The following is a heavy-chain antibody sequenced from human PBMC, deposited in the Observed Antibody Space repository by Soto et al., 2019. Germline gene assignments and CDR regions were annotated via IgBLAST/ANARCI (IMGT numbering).Heavy chain of an antibody. V-gene: IGHV1-46*01. CDR1: GYTFTSNW. Sequence: QVQLVQSGAEVKKPGASVKVSCKASGYTFTSNWIHWVRRAPGQGLVRMGIINPSGGSAYYAQKFQGRVMLTRDTSTSTVYMEVTSLTSEDTAVYYCARDHSISSSGAWWLDPWGQGTLVTVSS. CDR3: ARDHSISSSGAWWLDP. D-gene: IGHD6-13*01. J-gene: IGHJ5*02. CDR2: INPSGGSA.